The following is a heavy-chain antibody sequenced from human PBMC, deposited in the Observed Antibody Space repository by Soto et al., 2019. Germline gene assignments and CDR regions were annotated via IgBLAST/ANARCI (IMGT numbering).Heavy chain of an antibody. CDR2: ISYRGIT. CDR3: ARMSATGTRWFDP. J-gene: IGHJ5*02. V-gene: IGHV4-31*03. Sequence: SETLSLTCTVSGGSFSSGAYHWSWVRQHPGQGLEWIASISYRGITYSNPSLKSRLSMSVDTSKNQFSLNPTSVTAADTAVYHCARMSATGTRWFDPWGQGTLVTVSS. D-gene: IGHD6-13*01. CDR1: GGSFSSGAYH.